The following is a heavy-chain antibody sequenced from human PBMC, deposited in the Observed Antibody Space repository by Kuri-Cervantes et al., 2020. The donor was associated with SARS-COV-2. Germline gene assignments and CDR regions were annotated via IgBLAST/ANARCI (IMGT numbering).Heavy chain of an antibody. V-gene: IGHV1-46*01. Sequence: ASVKVSCQASGYTFTSYYMHWVRQAPGQGLEWMGIINPSGGSTSYAQKFQGRVTITRNTSISTAYMELSSLRSEDTAVYYCARAFSNYVDWFDPWGQGTLVTVSS. CDR2: INPSGGST. CDR1: GYTFTSYY. J-gene: IGHJ5*02. CDR3: ARAFSNYVDWFDP. D-gene: IGHD4-11*01.